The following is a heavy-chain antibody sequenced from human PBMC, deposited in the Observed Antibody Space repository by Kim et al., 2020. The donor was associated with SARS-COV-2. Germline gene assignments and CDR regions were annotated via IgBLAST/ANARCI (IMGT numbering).Heavy chain of an antibody. CDR3: ADEGPFNWFDP. CDR1: GGSISSSSYY. V-gene: IGHV4-39*01. Sequence: SETLSLTCTVSGGSISSSSYYWGWIRQPPGKGLEWIGSIYYSGSTYYNPSLKSRVTISVDTSKNQFSLKLSSVTAADTAVYYCADEGPFNWFDPWGQGTLVTVSS. J-gene: IGHJ5*02. CDR2: IYYSGST.